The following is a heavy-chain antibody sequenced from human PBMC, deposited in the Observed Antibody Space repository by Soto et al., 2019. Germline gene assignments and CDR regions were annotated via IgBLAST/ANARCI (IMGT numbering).Heavy chain of an antibody. CDR1: GFTLSNSW. Sequence: GGSLRLSCVASGFTLSNSWMHWVRQPPGKGLVWVSRINSDGSSTSYADSVKGRFTISRDNAKNTLYLQMNSLRAEDTAVYYCARNHGVSRKCLDPWGQGTLVTVSS. CDR2: INSDGSST. D-gene: IGHD2-8*01. J-gene: IGHJ5*02. CDR3: ARNHGVSRKCLDP. V-gene: IGHV3-74*01.